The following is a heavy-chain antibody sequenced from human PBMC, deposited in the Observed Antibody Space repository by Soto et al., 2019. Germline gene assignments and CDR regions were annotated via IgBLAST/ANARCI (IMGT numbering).Heavy chain of an antibody. V-gene: IGHV3-23*01. CDR3: AKPVGYCSGGSCRNWYFDL. Sequence: EVQLLESGGGLVQPGGSLRLSCAASGFTFSSYAMSWVRQAPGKGLXWVSAISGSGGSTYYADSVKGRFTISRDNSKNTLYLQMNSLRAEDTAVYYCAKPVGYCSGGSCRNWYFDLWGRGTLVTVSS. J-gene: IGHJ2*01. D-gene: IGHD2-15*01. CDR2: ISGSGGST. CDR1: GFTFSSYA.